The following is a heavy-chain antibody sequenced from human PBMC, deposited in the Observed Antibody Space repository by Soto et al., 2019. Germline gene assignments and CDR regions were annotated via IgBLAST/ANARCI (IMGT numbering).Heavy chain of an antibody. CDR1: GYTFTSYY. CDR3: ARSEVLSKREFGVVTYNCFDP. Sequence: ASVKVSCKASGYTFTSYYMHWVRQAPGQGLEWMGIINPSGGSTSYAQKFQGRVTMTRDTSTSTVYMELSSLRSEDTAVYYCARSEVLSKREFGVVTYNCFDPWGPGTLVTLSS. CDR2: INPSGGST. J-gene: IGHJ5*02. V-gene: IGHV1-46*01. D-gene: IGHD3-3*01.